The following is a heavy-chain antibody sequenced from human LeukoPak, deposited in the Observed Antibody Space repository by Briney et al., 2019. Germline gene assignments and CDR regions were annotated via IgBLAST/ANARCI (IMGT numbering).Heavy chain of an antibody. CDR1: GYSFTTYG. CDR2: IIAYNGNT. J-gene: IGHJ4*02. D-gene: IGHD6-13*01. Sequence: ASVKVSCKASGYSFTTYGFSWMRQAPGQGLEWIGIIAYNGNTYYAENLQGRVTMTTDSSTNTAYMELRNLRSDDTAVYYCARYSSSWYLYDYWGQGTLVTVSS. CDR3: ARYSSSWYLYDY. V-gene: IGHV1-18*01.